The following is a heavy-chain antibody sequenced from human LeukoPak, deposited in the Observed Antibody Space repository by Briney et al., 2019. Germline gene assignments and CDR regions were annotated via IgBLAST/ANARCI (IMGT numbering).Heavy chain of an antibody. CDR3: ATGRGSGWYAFHFDY. CDR2: IRYNGSNK. J-gene: IGHJ4*02. CDR1: GFTFSSYS. Sequence: PGGSLRLSCAASGFTFSSYSMNWVRQAPGKGLEWVAFIRYNGSNKYYADSVKGRFTISRDNSKNTLYLQMNSLRTDDTAVYYCATGRGSGWYAFHFDYWGQGTLVTVSS. D-gene: IGHD6-19*01. V-gene: IGHV3-30*02.